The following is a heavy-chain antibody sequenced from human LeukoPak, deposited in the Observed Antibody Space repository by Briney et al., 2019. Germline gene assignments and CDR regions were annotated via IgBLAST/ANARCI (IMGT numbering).Heavy chain of an antibody. CDR3: ARPYPNDRGDWFDP. CDR2: ISYDGSNK. Sequence: GGSLRLSCAASGFTFSSYAMHWVRQAPGKGLEWVAVISYDGSNKYYADSVKGRFTISRDNSKNTLYLQMNSLRAEDTAVYYCARPYPNDRGDWFDPWGQGTLVTVSS. V-gene: IGHV3-30-3*01. J-gene: IGHJ5*02. D-gene: IGHD3-10*02. CDR1: GFTFSSYA.